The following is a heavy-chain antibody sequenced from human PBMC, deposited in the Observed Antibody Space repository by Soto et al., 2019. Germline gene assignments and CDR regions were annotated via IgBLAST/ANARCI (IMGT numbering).Heavy chain of an antibody. J-gene: IGHJ4*02. CDR2: ISYDGSNK. CDR1: GFTFSSYA. V-gene: IGHV3-30*04. D-gene: IGHD1-7*01. CDR3: ANGPSFEGWKLELRRSQLTPFDY. Sequence: GGSLRLSCAASGFTFSSYAMHWVRRAPGKGLEWVAVISYDGSNKYYADSVKGRFTISRDNSKNTLYLQMNSLRAEDTAVYYCANGPSFEGWKLELRRSQLTPFDYWGQGTLVTVSS.